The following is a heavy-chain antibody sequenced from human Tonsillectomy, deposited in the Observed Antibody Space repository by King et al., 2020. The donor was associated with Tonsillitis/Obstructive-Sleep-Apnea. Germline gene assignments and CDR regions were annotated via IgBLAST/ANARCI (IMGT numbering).Heavy chain of an antibody. CDR2: IYYSGST. Sequence: QLQESGPGLVKPSETLSLTCTVSGGSISSYYWSLIRQPPGKGLEWIGYIYYSGSTNYNPSLKSRVTISVDTSKNQFSLKLSSVTAADTAVYYCARLDDILTGPKYMDVWGKGTTVTVSS. CDR3: ARLDDILTGPKYMDV. J-gene: IGHJ6*03. CDR1: GGSISSYY. D-gene: IGHD3-9*01. V-gene: IGHV4-59*08.